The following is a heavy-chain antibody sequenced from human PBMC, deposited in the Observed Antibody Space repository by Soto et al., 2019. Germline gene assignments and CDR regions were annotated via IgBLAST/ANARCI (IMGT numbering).Heavy chain of an antibody. V-gene: IGHV3-7*05. CDR1: GFTFSDYW. Sequence: EVQLVESGGGLVQPGGSLTLSCAASGFTFSDYWMIWVRQAPGKGLEWVAKIKQDGSEKYYVDSVKGRFTISRDSANNYLYLQMDSLRVEDTAVYYCVTDHRAYWGQGTLLTVSS. D-gene: IGHD3-16*02. CDR3: VTDHRAY. J-gene: IGHJ4*02. CDR2: IKQDGSEK.